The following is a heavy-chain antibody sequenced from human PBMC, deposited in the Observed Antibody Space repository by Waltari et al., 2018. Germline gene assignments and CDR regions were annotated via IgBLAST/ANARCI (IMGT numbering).Heavy chain of an antibody. CDR3: ARGAHYGDELPCDY. CDR2: VRTHNGDT. V-gene: IGHV1-18*04. J-gene: IGHJ4*02. Sequence: QVQLVQSGAEVEKPGASVKVSCKAIGYTFTRYGISWVRQAPGQGLEWMGGVRTHNGDTDDGEKFQGRVTMATEKFMNTADMELRSRRTDDTAVYDCARGAHYGDELPCDYWGQGTLVTVSS. CDR1: GYTFTRYG. D-gene: IGHD4-17*01.